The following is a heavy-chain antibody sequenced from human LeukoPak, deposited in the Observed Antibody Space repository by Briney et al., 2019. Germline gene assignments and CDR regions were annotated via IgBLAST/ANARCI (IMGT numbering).Heavy chain of an antibody. V-gene: IGHV3-43*01. CDR1: GFTFDDYT. Sequence: GGSLRLSCAASGFTFDDYTMHWVRHAPGKGLEWVSLISWDGSSRYYADSVKGRFTISRGNSKNSLYLQMNSLRTEDTALYYCARDNEAWYFDLWGRGTPVTVSS. CDR3: ARDNEAWYFDL. CDR2: ISWDGSSR. J-gene: IGHJ2*01.